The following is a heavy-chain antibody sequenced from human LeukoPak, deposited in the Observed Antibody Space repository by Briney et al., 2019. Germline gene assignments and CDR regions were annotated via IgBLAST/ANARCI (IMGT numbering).Heavy chain of an antibody. CDR1: GLTFNNNY. D-gene: IGHD4-17*01. J-gene: IGHJ4*02. CDR2: IYANGDT. V-gene: IGHV3-66*01. Sequence: GGSLRLSCAASGLTFNNNYWHWVRQAPGQGLEWVSIIYANGDTLYTASVRGRFTFSRDSSKNTLYLQMNSLRAEDTAVYYCTHGDYPLTYWGQGTLVTVSS. CDR3: THGDYPLTY.